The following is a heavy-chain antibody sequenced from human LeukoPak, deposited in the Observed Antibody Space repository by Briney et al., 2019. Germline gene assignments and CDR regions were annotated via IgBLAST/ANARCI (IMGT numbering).Heavy chain of an antibody. J-gene: IGHJ4*02. V-gene: IGHV1-18*01. Sequence: RASVKVSCKASGYTFTSYGISWVRQAPGQGLEWMGWISAYNGNTNYAQKLQGRVTMTTDTSTSTAYMELRSLRSDDTAVYYCARDFPNTCYYDSSGYHYNYWGQGTLVTVSS. D-gene: IGHD3-22*01. CDR3: ARDFPNTCYYDSSGYHYNY. CDR1: GYTFTSYG. CDR2: ISAYNGNT.